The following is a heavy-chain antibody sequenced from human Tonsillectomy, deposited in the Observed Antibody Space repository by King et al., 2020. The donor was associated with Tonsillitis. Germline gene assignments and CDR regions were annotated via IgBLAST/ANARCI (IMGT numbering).Heavy chain of an antibody. CDR2: IYPGDSDT. J-gene: IGHJ3*02. CDR3: ASPFEMATIDAFDI. D-gene: IGHD5-24*01. V-gene: IGHV5-51*01. Sequence: VQLVESGAEVKKPGESLKISCKGSGYSFTSYWIGWVRQMPGKGLEWMGIIYPGDSDTRFSPSFQGQVTISADKSISTAYLQWNSLKASDTAMNYCASPFEMATIDAFDIWGQGTMVTVSS. CDR1: GYSFTSYW.